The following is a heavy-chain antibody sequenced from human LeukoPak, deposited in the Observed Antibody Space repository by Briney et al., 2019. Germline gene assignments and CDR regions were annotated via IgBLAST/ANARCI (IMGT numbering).Heavy chain of an antibody. CDR3: ARMDLDGGDSIGFDS. Sequence: VASVKVSCKASGYTFTGFFMHWVRQAPGQGLEWMGWINPNIGDAYYAQKFQGRVTMTRGRSINTAYMELSRLTSDDTAVYYCARMDLDGGDSIGFDSWGQGTLVTVSS. V-gene: IGHV1-2*02. CDR1: GYTFTGFF. CDR2: INPNIGDA. D-gene: IGHD2-21*02. J-gene: IGHJ5*01.